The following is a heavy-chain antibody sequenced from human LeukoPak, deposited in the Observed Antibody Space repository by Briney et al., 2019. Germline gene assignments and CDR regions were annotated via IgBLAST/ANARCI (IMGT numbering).Heavy chain of an antibody. CDR3: AKVPAAGYYFDY. D-gene: IGHD6-13*01. Sequence: GGSLRLSCAASGFTFDDYAMHWVRQAPGKGLEGVSGISWNSGSIGYADSVKGRFTISRDNAKNSLYLQMNSLRAEDTALYYCAKVPAAGYYFDYWGQGTLVTVSS. CDR2: ISWNSGSI. J-gene: IGHJ4*02. V-gene: IGHV3-9*01. CDR1: GFTFDDYA.